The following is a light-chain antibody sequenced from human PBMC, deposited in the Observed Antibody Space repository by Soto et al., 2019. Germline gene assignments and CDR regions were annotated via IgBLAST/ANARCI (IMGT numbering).Light chain of an antibody. CDR1: SRDVGGFNY. CDR3: SSYTSSGTVV. CDR2: DVT. Sequence: QSALTQPASVSGSPGQSIIISCGGTSRDVGGFNYVCWYQQHPGKVPKLIIHDVTNRSSGVSDRFSGSKSGNTASLSISGLQAEDEADYFCSSYTSSGTVVFGGGTQLTVL. J-gene: IGLJ2*01. V-gene: IGLV2-14*01.